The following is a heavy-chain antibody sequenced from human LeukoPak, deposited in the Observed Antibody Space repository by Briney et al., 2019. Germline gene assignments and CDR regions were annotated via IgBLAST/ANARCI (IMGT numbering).Heavy chain of an antibody. V-gene: IGHV3-21*01. CDR2: ISSSGDYI. D-gene: IGHD2-15*01. CDR1: GFIFSSSS. CDR3: ARAGFIVVVVAAAPGGMDV. Sequence: GGSLRLSCAASGFIFSSSSMNWVRQAPGKGLEWVSSISSSGDYIYYADSVKGRFTISRDNAKNSLYLQMNSLRAEDTAVYYCARAGFIVVVVAAAPGGMDVWGQGTTVTVSS. J-gene: IGHJ6*02.